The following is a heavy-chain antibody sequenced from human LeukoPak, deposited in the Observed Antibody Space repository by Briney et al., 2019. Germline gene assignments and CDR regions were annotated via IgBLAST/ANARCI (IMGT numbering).Heavy chain of an antibody. CDR3: ARVRGGFSGYDFSPMLDY. D-gene: IGHD5-12*01. CDR1: GYSINTGYY. Sequence: SETLSLTCTVSGYSINTGYYWGWIRQPPGKGLEWIGNIYHTGSTYYNPSLKSRVTISVDKSKNQFSLKLSSVTAADTAVYYCARVRGGFSGYDFSPMLDYWGQGTLFTVSS. CDR2: IYHTGST. V-gene: IGHV4-38-2*02. J-gene: IGHJ4*02.